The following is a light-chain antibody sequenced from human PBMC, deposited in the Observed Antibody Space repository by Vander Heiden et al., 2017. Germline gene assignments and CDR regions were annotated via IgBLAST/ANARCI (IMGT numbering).Light chain of an antibody. V-gene: IGKV3-11*01. CDR2: NAS. CDR1: QSVSSY. J-gene: IGKJ4*01. Sequence: EIVLTQSPATLPLSPGEKATTTSRASQSVSSYLAWYQQKPSQAPRLLNYNASTRATGIPARFSGSGSGTDFTLTISSLEPEDFAVYYCQQCYNWPPGFGGGTKVEIK. CDR3: QQCYNWPPG.